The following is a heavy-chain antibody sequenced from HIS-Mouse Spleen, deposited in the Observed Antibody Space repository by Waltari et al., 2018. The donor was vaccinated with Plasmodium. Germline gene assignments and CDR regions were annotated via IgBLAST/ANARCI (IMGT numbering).Heavy chain of an antibody. CDR2: ISSSSSYI. D-gene: IGHD3-10*01. V-gene: IGHV3-21*01. CDR3: ARDERGGYYFDY. CDR1: GFPFSSYS. Sequence: EVQLVESGGGLVKPGGSLRLSCAASGFPFSSYSMNWVRQAPGKGLEWVSSISSSSSYIYYADSVKGRFTISRDNAKNSLYLQMNSLRAEDTAVYYCARDERGGYYFDYWGQGTLVTVSS. J-gene: IGHJ4*02.